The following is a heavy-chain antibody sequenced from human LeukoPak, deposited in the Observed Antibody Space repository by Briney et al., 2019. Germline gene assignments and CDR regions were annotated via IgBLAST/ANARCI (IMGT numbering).Heavy chain of an antibody. CDR2: IKQDGSDK. Sequence: GGSLRLSCAASGFTFTSNWMSWVRQAPGKGLEWVANIKQDGSDKYYVDSVKGRFTISRDNAKNTLYLQMNSLRAEDTAVYYCAREQYSSSWYGSNNWFDPWGQGTLVTVSS. CDR3: AREQYSSSWYGSNNWFDP. D-gene: IGHD6-13*01. V-gene: IGHV3-7*01. CDR1: GFTFTSNW. J-gene: IGHJ5*02.